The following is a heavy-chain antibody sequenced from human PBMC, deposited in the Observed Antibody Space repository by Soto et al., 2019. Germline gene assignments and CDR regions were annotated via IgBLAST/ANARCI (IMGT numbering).Heavy chain of an antibody. CDR1: GGSVRDGSYY. D-gene: IGHD1-7*01. J-gene: IGHJ5*02. Sequence: SETLSLTCTVSGGSVRDGSYYWAWLRQPPGKGLEWIGHIYHGGSTIYNPSLKSRVTISIDTSKSQFSLNLNSMTAADTAVYYCAGYNWNYYFDPWGQGTLVTVSS. CDR3: AGYNWNYYFDP. CDR2: IYHGGST. V-gene: IGHV4-61*01.